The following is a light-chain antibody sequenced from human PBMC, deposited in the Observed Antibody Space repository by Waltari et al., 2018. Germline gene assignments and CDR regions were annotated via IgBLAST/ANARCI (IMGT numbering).Light chain of an antibody. V-gene: IGLV3-21*04. Sequence: SYVLTQPPSVSVAPGETARVTCGGANIGSYSVHRYQQKPGQAPVLVIRYDTDRPSGIPERFSGSNSANTATLTISRVEAGDEANYYCQVWHAAIDPGVFGTGTEVTV. CDR2: YDT. CDR3: QVWHAAIDPGV. CDR1: NIGSYS. J-gene: IGLJ1*01.